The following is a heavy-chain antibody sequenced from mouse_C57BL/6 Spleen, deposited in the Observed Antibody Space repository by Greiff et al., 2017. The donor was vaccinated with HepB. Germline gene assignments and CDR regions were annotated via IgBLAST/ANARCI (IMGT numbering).Heavy chain of an antibody. CDR3: TRDGRRYFDV. CDR1: GFTFSSYA. V-gene: IGHV5-9-1*02. CDR2: ISSGGDYI. Sequence: DVKVEESGEGLVKPGGSLKLSCAASGFTFSSYAMSWVRQTPEKRLEWVAYISSGGDYIYYADTVKGRFTISRDNARNTLYLQMSSLKSEDTAMYYCTRDGRRYFDVWGTGTTVTVSS. J-gene: IGHJ1*03.